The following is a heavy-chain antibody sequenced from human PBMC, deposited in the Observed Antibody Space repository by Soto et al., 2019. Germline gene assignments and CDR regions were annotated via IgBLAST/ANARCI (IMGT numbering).Heavy chain of an antibody. Sequence: QVQLVQSGAEVKKPGASVKVSCKASGYTFTTYYMHWVRQAPGQGLVWMGIINPSGGSTSYPQKFQGRVTMTRDTSTSTVYMELSSLRSEDTAFYYCARRETNFGEDAFDIWGQGTMVTVSS. D-gene: IGHD3-16*01. CDR3: ARRETNFGEDAFDI. V-gene: IGHV1-46*01. CDR1: GYTFTTYY. J-gene: IGHJ3*02. CDR2: INPSGGST.